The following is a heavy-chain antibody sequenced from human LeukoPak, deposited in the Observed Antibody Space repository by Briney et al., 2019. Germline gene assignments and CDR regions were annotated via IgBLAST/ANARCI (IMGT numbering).Heavy chain of an antibody. D-gene: IGHD4-17*01. CDR1: GGSFSGYY. Sequence: SETLSLTCAVYGGSFSGYYWSWIRQPPGKGLEWIGEINHSGSTNYNPSLKSRVTISVDTSKNQFSLKLSSMTAADTAVYYCARAQATVTRGPFDYWGQGTLVTVSS. CDR3: ARAQATVTRGPFDY. CDR2: INHSGST. V-gene: IGHV4-34*01. J-gene: IGHJ4*02.